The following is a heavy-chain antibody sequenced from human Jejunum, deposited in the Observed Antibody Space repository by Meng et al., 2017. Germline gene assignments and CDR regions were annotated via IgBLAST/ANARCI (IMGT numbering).Heavy chain of an antibody. CDR1: GYSFTNYC. D-gene: IGHD2-15*01. V-gene: IGHV5-51*01. Sequence: GESLKISCKGSGYSFTNYCIGWVRQMPGKGLEWMGAIFPGDSDTSYSPSFEGQVTISADKSTSTPYLQWSSLKASDSAMYSCARLGPSKYCRGGRCNVDYYYGMDVWGQGTTVTVSS. CDR3: ARLGPSKYCRGGRCNVDYYYGMDV. CDR2: IFPGDSDT. J-gene: IGHJ6*02.